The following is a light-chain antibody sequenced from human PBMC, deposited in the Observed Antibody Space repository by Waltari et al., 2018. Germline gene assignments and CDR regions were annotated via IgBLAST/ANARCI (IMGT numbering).Light chain of an antibody. CDR3: SSYTTSISYV. CDR2: DVT. Sequence: QSALTQPASVSGSPGQSITISCTGTSSDIGVYNHVSWYQQHPGKAPKLMIYDVTNRPSGVSDRFSVSKSDYTASLTISGLQAEDEADYYCSSYTTSISYVFGTGTRVTVL. V-gene: IGLV2-14*03. J-gene: IGLJ1*01. CDR1: SSDIGVYNH.